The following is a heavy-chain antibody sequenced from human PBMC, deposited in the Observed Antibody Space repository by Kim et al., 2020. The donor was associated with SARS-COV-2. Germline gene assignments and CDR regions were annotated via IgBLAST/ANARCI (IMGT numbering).Heavy chain of an antibody. CDR3: AKALVSNMFRGVIVHY. Sequence: GGSLRLSCAASGFTFSSYGMHWVRQAPGKGLEWVAVISYDGSNKYYADSVKGRFTISRDNSKNTLYLQMNSLRAEDTAVYYCAKALVSNMFRGVIVHYWGQETLVTASS. J-gene: IGHJ4*02. D-gene: IGHD3-10*01. V-gene: IGHV3-30*18. CDR2: ISYDGSNK. CDR1: GFTFSSYG.